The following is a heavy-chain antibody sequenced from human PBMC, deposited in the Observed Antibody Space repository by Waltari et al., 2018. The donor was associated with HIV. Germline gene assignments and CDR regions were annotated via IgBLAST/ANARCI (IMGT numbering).Heavy chain of an antibody. CDR2: FYSSGSV. V-gene: IGHV4-59*03. Sequence: QIDLQAAGPVLVRPSQILALSCDAFFHPTKHYYWNWIRQAPGKEFEWIGYFYSSGSVNYNPSLTSRVSMSMDSSKKQFSLRLSSVTTADTAIYYCARGRTGYSYLDSWGQGTLVTVSS. CDR3: ARGRTGYSYLDS. J-gene: IGHJ4*02. CDR1: FHPTKHYY. D-gene: IGHD3-9*01.